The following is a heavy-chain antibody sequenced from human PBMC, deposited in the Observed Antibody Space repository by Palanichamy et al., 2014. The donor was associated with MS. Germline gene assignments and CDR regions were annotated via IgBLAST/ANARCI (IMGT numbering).Heavy chain of an antibody. J-gene: IGHJ4*02. D-gene: IGHD3-10*01. CDR2: IDTDGDT. CDR3: AAAVTMVRGVIRYYFDY. Sequence: EVQLVESGGGLVQPGGSLRLSCAASGFTFRSYDMHWVRQPTGKGLEWVSGIDTDGDTYYPGSVKGRFTVSRENAKNSLNLQMNSLRAEDTAVYYCAAAVTMVRGVIRYYFDYWGQGTLVTVSS. CDR1: GFTFRSYD. V-gene: IGHV3-13*01.